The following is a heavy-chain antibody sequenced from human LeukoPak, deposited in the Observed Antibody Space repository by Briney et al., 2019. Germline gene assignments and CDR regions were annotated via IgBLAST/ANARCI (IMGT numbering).Heavy chain of an antibody. CDR2: IYYSGST. CDR3: ARGPYGSSWSDYYYHGMDV. V-gene: IGHV4-59*01. Sequence: SETLSLTCTVSGGSISSYYWSWIRQPPGKGLEWIGYIYYSGSTNYNPSLKSRVTISVDTSKNQFSLKLSSVTAADTAVYYCARGPYGSSWSDYYYHGMDVWGQGTTVTVSS. D-gene: IGHD6-13*01. J-gene: IGHJ6*02. CDR1: GGSISSYY.